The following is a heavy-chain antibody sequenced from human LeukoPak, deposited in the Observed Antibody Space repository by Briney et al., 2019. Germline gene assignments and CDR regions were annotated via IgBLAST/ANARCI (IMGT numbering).Heavy chain of an antibody. J-gene: IGHJ4*02. CDR3: ARGEVGATTSVDY. D-gene: IGHD1-26*01. V-gene: IGHV4-4*02. CDR1: GGSISSSNW. Sequence: SETLSLTCAVSGGSISSSNWWSWVRQPPGKGLEWIGEIYHSGSTNYNPSLKSRVTISVDKSKNQFSLKLSSVTAADTAVYYCARGEVGATTSVDYWGQGTLVTVSS. CDR2: IYHSGST.